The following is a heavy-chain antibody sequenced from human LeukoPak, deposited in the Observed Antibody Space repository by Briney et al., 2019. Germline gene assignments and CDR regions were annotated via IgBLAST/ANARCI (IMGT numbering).Heavy chain of an antibody. CDR1: GFTFSSYS. CDR3: ARARLTVSDGFDY. V-gene: IGHV3-21*06. D-gene: IGHD6-19*01. J-gene: IGHJ4*02. Sequence: GGSLRLSCAASGFTFSSYSMSWVRQAPGKGLEWVSSISSTSSYIYYADSVKGRFTISRDNAKNSLYLQMNSLRDEDTAVYYCARARLTVSDGFDYWGQGTLVTVSS. CDR2: ISSTSSYI.